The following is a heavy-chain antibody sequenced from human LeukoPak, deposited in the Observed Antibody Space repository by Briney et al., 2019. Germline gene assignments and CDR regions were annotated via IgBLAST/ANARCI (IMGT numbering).Heavy chain of an antibody. CDR3: AKDVRDGYTENYFDY. D-gene: IGHD5-24*01. V-gene: IGHV3-30*18. J-gene: IGHJ4*02. CDR2: ISYDGSNK. Sequence: GGSLRLSCAASGFTFSSYGMHWVRQAPGKGLEWVAVISYDGSNKYYADSVKGRFTISRDNSKNTLYLQMNSLRAEDTAVYYCAKDVRDGYTENYFDYWGQGTLVTVSS. CDR1: GFTFSSYG.